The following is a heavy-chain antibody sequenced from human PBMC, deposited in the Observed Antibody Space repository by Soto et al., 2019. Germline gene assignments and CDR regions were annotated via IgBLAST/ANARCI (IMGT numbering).Heavy chain of an antibody. CDR2: IYPGDSDA. V-gene: IGHV5-51*01. CDR3: ARHPLDSRAFDI. CDR1: GSSFTSYW. Sequence: PGESLKISCKGSGSSFTSYWIDWVRQMPGKGLTLIRIIYPGDSDARYSPSLQGQVTISADKSISTAYLQGSSLKASDTAMYYCARHPLDSRAFDIWGQGTMVTVSS. J-gene: IGHJ3*02. D-gene: IGHD1-1*01.